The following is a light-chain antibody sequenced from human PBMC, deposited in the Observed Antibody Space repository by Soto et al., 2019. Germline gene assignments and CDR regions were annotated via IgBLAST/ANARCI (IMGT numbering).Light chain of an antibody. CDR1: SSDVGGYNY. J-gene: IGLJ1*01. CDR3: CSQARSYPWV. Sequence: SALTQPRSVSWSPGQSVTIPCTGTSSDVGGYNYVSWYQQHPGKAPKLMIYDVGKRPSGGPDRFSGSKSATTAAPTSSWLQAEDEADYDCCSQARSYPWVFGPGSKGIVL. V-gene: IGLV2-11*01. CDR2: DVG.